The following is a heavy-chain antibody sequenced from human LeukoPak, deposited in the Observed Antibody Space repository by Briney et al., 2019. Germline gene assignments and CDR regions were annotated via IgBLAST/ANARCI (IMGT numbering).Heavy chain of an antibody. CDR1: GFDFSIYG. CDR2: IRYDGSNK. V-gene: IGHV3-30*02. CDR3: AKDLYDYYYYMDV. J-gene: IGHJ6*03. Sequence: PGGSLRLSCAASGFDFSIYGMNWVRQAPGKGLEWVAFIRYDGSNKYYADSVKGRFTNSRDNSKNTLYLQMSSLRAEDTAVYYCAKDLYDYYYYMDVWGKGTTVTVSS.